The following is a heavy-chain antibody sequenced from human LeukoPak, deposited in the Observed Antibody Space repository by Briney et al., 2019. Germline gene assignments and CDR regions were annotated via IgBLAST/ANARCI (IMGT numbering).Heavy chain of an antibody. Sequence: GGSLRLSCAASGFTFSSYAMSWVRQAPGKGLEWVSAISGSGGSTYYADSVKGRFTISRDNSKNTLYLQMNSLRAEDTAVYYCARAPPGRDLLGGCDFWGQGIRVTVSS. V-gene: IGHV3-23*01. J-gene: IGHJ4*02. CDR3: ARAPPGRDLLGGCDF. D-gene: IGHD2-15*01. CDR1: GFTFSSYA. CDR2: ISGSGGST.